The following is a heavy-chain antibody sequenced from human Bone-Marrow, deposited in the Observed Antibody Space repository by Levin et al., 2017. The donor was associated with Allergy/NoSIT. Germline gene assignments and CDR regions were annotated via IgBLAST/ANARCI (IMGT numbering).Heavy chain of an antibody. CDR3: ARGVPAAMTDGYYYYYYMDV. CDR1: GGSISSYY. CDR2: IYYSGST. V-gene: IGHV4-59*01. Sequence: TSSETLSLTCTVSGGSISSYYWSWIRQPPGKGLEWIGYIYYSGSTNYNPSLKSRVTISVDTSKNQFSLKLSSVTAADTAVYYCARGVPAAMTDGYYYYYYMDVWGKGTTVTVSS. D-gene: IGHD2-2*01. J-gene: IGHJ6*03.